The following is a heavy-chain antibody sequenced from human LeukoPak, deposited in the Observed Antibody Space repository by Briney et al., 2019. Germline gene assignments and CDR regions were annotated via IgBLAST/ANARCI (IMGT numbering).Heavy chain of an antibody. D-gene: IGHD6-19*01. CDR3: ARGYSSGWSLFDY. J-gene: IGHJ4*02. CDR2: IHWNGGST. Sequence: GGSLRLSCAASGFTFDDYGMSWVRRAPGKGLEWVSGIHWNGGSTGYADSVKGRFTISRDNAKNSLYLQMNSLRAEDTALYYCARGYSSGWSLFDYWGQGTLVTVSS. V-gene: IGHV3-20*04. CDR1: GFTFDDYG.